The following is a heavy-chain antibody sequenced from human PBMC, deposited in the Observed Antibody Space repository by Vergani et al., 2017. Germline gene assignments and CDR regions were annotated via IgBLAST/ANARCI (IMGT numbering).Heavy chain of an antibody. CDR1: GFTFSNAW. D-gene: IGHD2-15*01. CDR2: IKSKTDGGTT. J-gene: IGHJ4*02. CDR3: TTDRYCSGGSCYSVPYYFDY. V-gene: IGHV3-15*01. Sequence: EVQLVESGGGLVKPGGSLRLSCAASGFTFSNAWMSWVRQAPGKGLEWVGRIKSKTDGGTTDYAAPVKGRFTISRDDSNNTLDLQMNSLKTEDTAVYDCTTDRYCSGGSCYSVPYYFDYWGQGTLVTVSS.